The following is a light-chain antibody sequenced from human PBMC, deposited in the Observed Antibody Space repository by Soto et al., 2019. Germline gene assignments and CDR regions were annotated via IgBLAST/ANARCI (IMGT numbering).Light chain of an antibody. V-gene: IGKV1-13*02. CDR2: DAS. CDR3: QQYNSYLT. Sequence: AIKMTQSPSSLSASVGDRVTISCRASQGIGNALGWYQQKPGKAPKLLIYDASSLESGVPSRFSGSGSGTEFTLTISSLQPDDFATYYCQQYNSYLTFGQGTRLEI. CDR1: QGIGNA. J-gene: IGKJ5*01.